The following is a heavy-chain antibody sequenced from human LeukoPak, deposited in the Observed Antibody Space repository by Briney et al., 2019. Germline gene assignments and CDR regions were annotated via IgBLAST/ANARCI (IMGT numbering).Heavy chain of an antibody. D-gene: IGHD2-2*01. CDR2: IDTSGNT. V-gene: IGHV4-4*07. CDR3: ARSTDCSSTSCLGFDY. CDR1: GGSISSYY. Sequence: SETLSLTCTVSGGSISSYYWSWIRQPAGKGLEWIGRIDTSGNTNYKPSLKSRVTMSVDTSKNQFSLKLSSVTAADTAVYYCARSTDCSSTSCLGFDYWGQGTLVTVSS. J-gene: IGHJ4*02.